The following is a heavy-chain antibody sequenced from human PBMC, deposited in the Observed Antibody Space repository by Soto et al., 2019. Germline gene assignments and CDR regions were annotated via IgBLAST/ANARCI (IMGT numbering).Heavy chain of an antibody. CDR3: ARGLLYLRSGYDLGGDKSGNFDY. J-gene: IGHJ4*02. Sequence: SETLSLTCAVYGGSFSGYYWSWIRQPPGKGLEWIGEINHSGSTNYNPSLKSRVTISVDTSKNQFSLKLSSVTAADTAVYYCARGLLYLRSGYDLGGDKSGNFDYWGQGTLVTVSS. CDR1: GGSFSGYY. CDR2: INHSGST. V-gene: IGHV4-34*01. D-gene: IGHD5-12*01.